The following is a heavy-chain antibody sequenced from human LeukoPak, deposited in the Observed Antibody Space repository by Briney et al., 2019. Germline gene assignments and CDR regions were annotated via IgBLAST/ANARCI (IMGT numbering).Heavy chain of an antibody. D-gene: IGHD6-13*01. Sequence: ASVKVSCKASGGTFSSYAISWVRQAPGQGLEWMGGIIPIFGTANYAQKFQGRVTITADESTSTAYMELSSLGSEDTAVYYCARDREAAESDPWGQGTLVTVSS. CDR3: ARDREAAESDP. J-gene: IGHJ5*02. CDR1: GGTFSSYA. V-gene: IGHV1-69*13. CDR2: IIPIFGTA.